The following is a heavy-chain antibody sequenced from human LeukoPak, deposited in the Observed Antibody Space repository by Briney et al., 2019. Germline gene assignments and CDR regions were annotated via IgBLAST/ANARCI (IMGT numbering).Heavy chain of an antibody. CDR3: ARDRGSITMIASPGYYFHY. Sequence: GASVKLSCKASGGTFSSYTISWVRQAPGQGLEWMGRIIPILGITNYAQNVQGRVTITTDKSTNTAYMELISLRSEDTAVYYCARDRGSITMIASPGYYFHYWGERTLVTVSS. J-gene: IGHJ4*02. D-gene: IGHD3-22*01. V-gene: IGHV1-69*04. CDR2: IIPILGIT. CDR1: GGTFSSYT.